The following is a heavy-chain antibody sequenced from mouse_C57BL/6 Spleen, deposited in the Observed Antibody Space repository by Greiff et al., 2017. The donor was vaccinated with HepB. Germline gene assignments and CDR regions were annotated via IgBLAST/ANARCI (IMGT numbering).Heavy chain of an antibody. D-gene: IGHD2-5*01. V-gene: IGHV1-69*01. CDR1: GYTFTSYW. J-gene: IGHJ4*01. CDR2: IDPSDSYT. CDR3: AKAYYSNYSYAMDY. Sequence: QVQLKQPGAELVMPGASVKLSCKASGYTFTSYWMHWVKQRPGQGLEWIGEIDPSDSYTNYNQKFKGKSTLTVDKSSSTAYMQLSSLTSEDSAVYYCAKAYYSNYSYAMDYWGQGTSVTVSS.